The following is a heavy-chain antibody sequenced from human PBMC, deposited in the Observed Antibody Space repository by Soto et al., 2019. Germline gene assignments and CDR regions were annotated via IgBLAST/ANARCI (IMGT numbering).Heavy chain of an antibody. D-gene: IGHD3-10*01. CDR2: ISGSGGST. CDR3: ATGNIGTVDGEYYYYGMDV. V-gene: IGHV3-23*01. J-gene: IGHJ6*02. Sequence: EVQLLESGGGLVQPGGSLRLSCAASGFTFSSYAMSWVRQAPGKGLEWVSAISGSGGSTYYADSVKGRFTISRDNSKNTPYLQLNSLRAADTAVYSCATGNIGTVDGEYYYYGMDVWGQGTTVTVSS. CDR1: GFTFSSYA.